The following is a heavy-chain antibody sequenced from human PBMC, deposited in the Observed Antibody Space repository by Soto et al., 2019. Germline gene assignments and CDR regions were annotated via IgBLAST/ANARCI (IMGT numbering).Heavy chain of an antibody. CDR3: ALSRSGVPGSTPIDN. Sequence: ASVKVSCKASGGTFSSYTISWVRQAPGQGLEWMGRIIPILGIANYAQKFQGRVTITADKSTSTAYMELSSLRPEDTAVYYCALSRSGVPGSTPIDNWCQGNVLTVSS. D-gene: IGHD3-10*01. CDR2: IIPILGIA. CDR1: GGTFSSYT. J-gene: IGHJ4*02. V-gene: IGHV1-69*02.